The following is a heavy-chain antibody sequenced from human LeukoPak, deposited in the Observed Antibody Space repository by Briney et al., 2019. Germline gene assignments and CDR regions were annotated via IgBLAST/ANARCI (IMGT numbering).Heavy chain of an antibody. CDR2: MNPNSGNT. Sequence: GASVKVSCKASGYTFTSYDINWVRQATGQGLEWMGWMNPNSGNTGYAQKFQGRVTITRNTSISTAYMELSSLRSEDTAVYYCARRWVLRDYYYYMDVWGKGTTVTVSS. CDR1: GYTFTSYD. J-gene: IGHJ6*03. CDR3: ARRWVLRDYYYYMDV. V-gene: IGHV1-8*03. D-gene: IGHD1-26*01.